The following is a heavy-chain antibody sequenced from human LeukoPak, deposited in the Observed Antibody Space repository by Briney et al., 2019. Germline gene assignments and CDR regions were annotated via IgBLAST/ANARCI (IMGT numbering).Heavy chain of an antibody. D-gene: IGHD4-17*01. CDR3: AKGRNEDGDAALNY. CDR2: IKEDGSVK. CDR1: GFTFSTYW. J-gene: IGHJ4*02. Sequence: PGGSLRLSCAASGFTFSTYWMTWVRQAPGKGLEWVANIKEDGSVKYYVDSVKGRFTISRDNAKNSLYLQMNSLRAEDTAAYHCAKGRNEDGDAALNYWGQGTLVTVSS. V-gene: IGHV3-7*05.